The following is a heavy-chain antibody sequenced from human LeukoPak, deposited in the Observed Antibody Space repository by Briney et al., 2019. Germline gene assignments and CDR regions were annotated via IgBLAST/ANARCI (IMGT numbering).Heavy chain of an antibody. CDR1: GGSISSYH. CDR3: ARHEWDFWSGYYRGYYFDY. D-gene: IGHD3-3*01. V-gene: IGHV4-59*08. CDR2: IYYSGST. J-gene: IGHJ4*02. Sequence: PSETLSLTCTVSGGSISSYHWSWIRQPPGKGLEWIGYIYYSGSTNYNPSLKSRVTISVDTSKNQFSLKLSSVTAADTAVYYCARHEWDFWSGYYRGYYFDYWGQGTLVTVSS.